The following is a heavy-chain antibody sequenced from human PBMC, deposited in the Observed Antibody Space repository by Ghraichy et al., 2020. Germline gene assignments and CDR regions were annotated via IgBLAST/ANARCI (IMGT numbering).Heavy chain of an antibody. J-gene: IGHJ6*04. V-gene: IGHV3-33*01. D-gene: IGHD2-2*02. Sequence: LSLTCAASGFTFSSYGMHWVRQAPGKGLEWVAVIWYDGSNKYYADSVKGRFTISRDNSKNTLYLPMNSLRAEDTAVYYCASDLGYCSSTSCYTGDYYYYGMDVWGGGTTVTVSS. CDR1: GFTFSSYG. CDR3: ASDLGYCSSTSCYTGDYYYYGMDV. CDR2: IWYDGSNK.